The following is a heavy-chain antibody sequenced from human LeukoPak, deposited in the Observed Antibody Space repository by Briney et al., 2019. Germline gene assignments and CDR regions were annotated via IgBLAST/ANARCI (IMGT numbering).Heavy chain of an antibody. J-gene: IGHJ4*02. V-gene: IGHV3-66*01. CDR3: ARDRVYGSGIRT. CDR2: INTSGRS. CDR1: GFNVSDDY. Sequence: GGSLRLSCAASGFNVSDDYMTWVRQAPGKGLEWVSVINTSGRSDYVDSVKGRFNISRDNTKNTVYLQMNSLTVEDTAVYYCARDRVYGSGIRTWGQGTLVTVSS. D-gene: IGHD3-10*01.